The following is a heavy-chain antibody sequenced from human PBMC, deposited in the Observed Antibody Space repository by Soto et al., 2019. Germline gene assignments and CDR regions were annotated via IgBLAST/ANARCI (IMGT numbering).Heavy chain of an antibody. CDR2: IDPYDGTT. D-gene: IGHD3-3*02. CDR1: GYTFTSHY. V-gene: IGHV1-46*01. Sequence: GASVKVSCKTSGYTFTSHYIHWVRQAPGQGLEWMGMIDPYDGTTTNAQRFQGRVTMTRDTSTTTVNMEMNSLRSEDTATYFCARDIFAASPTTFGPRRQGYGNAYWGQGTLVPVSS. J-gene: IGHJ4*02. CDR3: ARDIFAASPTTFGPRRQGYGNAY.